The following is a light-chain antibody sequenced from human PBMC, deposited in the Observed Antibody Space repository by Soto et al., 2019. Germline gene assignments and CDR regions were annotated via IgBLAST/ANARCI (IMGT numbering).Light chain of an antibody. J-gene: IGKJ5*01. V-gene: IGKV1-27*01. CDR1: QGISSY. CDR3: QKYSSVIT. Sequence: DIQMTQSPSSLSASVGDRVTITCRASQGISSYLAWYQQKLGKVPKLLISAASTLQSAVPSRFSGSGSGTDFTLTISSLQPEDVATYYCQKYSSVITFGQGTRLEIK. CDR2: AAS.